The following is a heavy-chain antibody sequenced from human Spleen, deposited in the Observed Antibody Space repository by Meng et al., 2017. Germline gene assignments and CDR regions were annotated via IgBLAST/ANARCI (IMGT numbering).Heavy chain of an antibody. CDR1: GGSVSGYH. J-gene: IGHJ4*02. CDR2: IYYSGST. V-gene: IGHV4-59*02. D-gene: IGHD3-22*01. CDR3: ARMISSGYGYHFDY. Sequence: SETLSLTCSVSGGSVSGYHWSWIRQAPGKGLEWIGYIYYSGSTNYNPSLKSRVTMSVETSKNMLSLKLSSVTAADTAIYYCARMISSGYGYHFDYWGQGMLVTVSS.